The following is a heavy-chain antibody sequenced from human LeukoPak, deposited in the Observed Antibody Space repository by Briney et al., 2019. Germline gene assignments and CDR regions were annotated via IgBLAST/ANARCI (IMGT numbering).Heavy chain of an antibody. CDR2: IYYSGST. V-gene: IGHV4-61*01. CDR1: GGSVSSDNYY. CDR3: AGSRAFNSGAFDP. Sequence: SETLSLTCTVSGGSVSSDNYYWSWIRQPPGRGLEWIGYIYYSGSTNYNPSLKSRVTISVDTSKNQFSLRLNSVTAADTAVYYCAGSRAFNSGAFDPWGQGSLVTVSS. D-gene: IGHD1-26*01. J-gene: IGHJ5*02.